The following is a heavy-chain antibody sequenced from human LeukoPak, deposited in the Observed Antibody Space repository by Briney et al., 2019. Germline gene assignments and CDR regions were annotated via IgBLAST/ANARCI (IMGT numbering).Heavy chain of an antibody. D-gene: IGHD3-3*01. CDR1: GFTFSIYA. CDR3: ALNWNCDY. CDR2: ISNSGDRT. Sequence: PGGSLRLSCAASGFTFSIYAMVWVRQAPGKGLEWVSAISNSGDRTYYADSVKGRFTISRDNSKNTLYLQMNSLRAEDSAIYYCALNWNCDYWGQGTLVTVSS. J-gene: IGHJ4*02. V-gene: IGHV3-23*01.